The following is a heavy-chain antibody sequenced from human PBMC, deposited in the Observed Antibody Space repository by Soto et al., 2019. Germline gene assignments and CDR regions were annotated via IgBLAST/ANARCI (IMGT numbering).Heavy chain of an antibody. D-gene: IGHD3-3*01. V-gene: IGHV1-8*01. CDR3: ARVEYYDFWSGYYRYYYGMDV. CDR2: MNPNSGNT. CDR1: GYTFTSYD. Sequence: QVQLVQSGAEVKKPGASVKVSCKASGYTFTSYDINWVRQATGQGLEWMGWMNPNSGNTGYAQKFQGRVTMTRNTSISTADMDLSSLRSEDTAGYYCARVEYYDFWSGYYRYYYGMDVWGQGTTVTVSS. J-gene: IGHJ6*02.